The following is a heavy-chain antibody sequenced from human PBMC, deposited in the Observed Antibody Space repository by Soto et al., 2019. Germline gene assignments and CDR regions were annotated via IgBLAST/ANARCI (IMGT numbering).Heavy chain of an antibody. CDR2: INAGGAT. Sequence: EVQLLESGGGLIQPGGSLSLSCAASGFTFSTYGMTWVRQAPGKGLEWVSTINAGGATFYADSVKGRFTISRDDSKNTVCLQMNSLRAEDTAVYYCAKDLETGRGEIDYWGQGTLVTVSS. CDR1: GFTFSTYG. V-gene: IGHV3-23*01. D-gene: IGHD3-16*01. CDR3: AKDLETGRGEIDY. J-gene: IGHJ4*02.